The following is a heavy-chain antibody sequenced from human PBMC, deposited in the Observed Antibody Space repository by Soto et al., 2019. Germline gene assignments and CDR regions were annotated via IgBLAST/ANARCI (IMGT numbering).Heavy chain of an antibody. V-gene: IGHV4-39*01. D-gene: IGHD2-2*01. CDR3: ARVKLVVLVPAANNWFDP. Sequence: QLQLQESGPGLVKPSETLSLTCTVSGGSISSSSYYWGWIRQPPGKGLEWIGSIYYSGSTYYNPSLKSRVTISVDTSKNQFSLKLSSVTAADTAVYYCARVKLVVLVPAANNWFDPWGQGTLVAVSS. CDR1: GGSISSSSYY. J-gene: IGHJ5*02. CDR2: IYYSGST.